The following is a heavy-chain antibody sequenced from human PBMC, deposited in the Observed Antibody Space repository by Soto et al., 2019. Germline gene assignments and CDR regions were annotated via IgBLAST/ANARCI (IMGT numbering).Heavy chain of an antibody. Sequence: SETLSLTCTVSGGSISSSSYYWGWIRQPPGKGLEWIGSIYYSGSTYYNPSLKSRVTISVDTSKNQFSLKLSSVTAADTAVYYCARHPTPWYMATTPYYFDYWGQGTLVTVSS. D-gene: IGHD5-12*01. CDR1: GGSISSSSYY. J-gene: IGHJ4*02. CDR3: ARHPTPWYMATTPYYFDY. V-gene: IGHV4-39*01. CDR2: IYYSGST.